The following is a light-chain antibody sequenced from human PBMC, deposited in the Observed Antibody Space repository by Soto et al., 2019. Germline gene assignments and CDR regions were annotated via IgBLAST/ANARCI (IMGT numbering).Light chain of an antibody. CDR2: GAS. V-gene: IGKV3-20*01. CDR3: QQYGGSPIT. Sequence: EIVLTQSPCTLSLSPGERSTVSCRASQSVTTRLAWYQHKPGQAPTLLMSGASNRASGVPVRFSGSGSGTDFTLTITRLEPEDFALYYCQQYGGSPITFGLGTRLEIK. J-gene: IGKJ5*01. CDR1: QSVTTR.